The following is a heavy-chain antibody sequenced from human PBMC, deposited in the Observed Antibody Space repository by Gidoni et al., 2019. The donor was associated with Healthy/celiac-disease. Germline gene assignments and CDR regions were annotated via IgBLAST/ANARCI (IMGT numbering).Heavy chain of an antibody. CDR1: VFTLSNTW. V-gene: IGHV3-15*07. CDR2: IKSKTDCWTT. D-gene: IGHD2-15*01. CDR3: TSDLLFVVVVAARYH. Sequence: EVQLGESGGGMVKSGGSLRLSWSASVFTLSNTWMNWVRQAPGKGLEWVGRIKSKTDCWTTDYAAPVKGRFTISRDDSKNTLYLQMNSLKTEDTAVYYCTSDLLFVVVVAARYHWGQGTLVTVSS. J-gene: IGHJ4*02.